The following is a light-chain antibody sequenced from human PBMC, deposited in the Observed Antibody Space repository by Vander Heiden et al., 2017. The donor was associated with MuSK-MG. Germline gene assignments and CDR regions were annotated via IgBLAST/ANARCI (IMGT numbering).Light chain of an antibody. CDR3: HHDQSSLWT. CDR1: QSIGNW. J-gene: IGKJ1*01. CDR2: KAS. Sequence: DIQITQSPSTLSASFGDSVTITCRASQSIGNWLAWYQQKPGTAPKLLIYKASSLGSGVPSRFSGSGSGTEFTLTITNLQPDDFATYYCHHDQSSLWTFGQGTAVEIK. V-gene: IGKV1-5*03.